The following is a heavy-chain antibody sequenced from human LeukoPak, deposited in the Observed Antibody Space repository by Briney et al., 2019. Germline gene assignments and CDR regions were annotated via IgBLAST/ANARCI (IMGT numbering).Heavy chain of an antibody. V-gene: IGHV4-59*01. CDR3: VRGSGSPLRQSWFDP. CDR1: GGSISSYY. D-gene: IGHD3-10*01. Sequence: SKTLSLTCTVSGGSISSYYWSWIRQPPEKGLEWIGYIYYSGSTNYNPSLKSRVTISVDTSKNQFSLKLSSVTAADTAVYYCVRGSGSPLRQSWFDPWGQGTLVTVSS. J-gene: IGHJ5*02. CDR2: IYYSGST.